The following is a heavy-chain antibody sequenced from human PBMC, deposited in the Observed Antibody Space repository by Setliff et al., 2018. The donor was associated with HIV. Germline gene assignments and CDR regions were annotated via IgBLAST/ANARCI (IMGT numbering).Heavy chain of an antibody. CDR1: RGSFSHYY. CDR2: INQERTT. J-gene: IGHJ2*01. CDR3: ARVRFNFDNVRCFDL. D-gene: IGHD1-20*01. V-gene: IGHV4-34*01. Sequence: ETLSLTCAVYRGSFSHYYWTWIRQSPGKGLEWIAEINQERTTFYNPSLKSRVTMSLDTSRNEVSLRLSSVTAADTATYFCARVRFNFDNVRCFDLWGPGTLVTSPQ.